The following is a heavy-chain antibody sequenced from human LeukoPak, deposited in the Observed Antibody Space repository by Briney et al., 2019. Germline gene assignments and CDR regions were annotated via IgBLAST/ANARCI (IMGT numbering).Heavy chain of an antibody. CDR3: ARDWGSIKVIADY. J-gene: IGHJ4*02. Sequence: ASVKVSCKATGYTFISYGISWVRQAPGQGLEWMGWISSNSDNTNYAQKLQGRVTMTTDTSTSTAYMELRSLRSDDTALYFCARDWGSIKVIADYRGQGTLVTVSS. D-gene: IGHD7-27*01. V-gene: IGHV1-18*01. CDR2: ISSNSDNT. CDR1: GYTFISYG.